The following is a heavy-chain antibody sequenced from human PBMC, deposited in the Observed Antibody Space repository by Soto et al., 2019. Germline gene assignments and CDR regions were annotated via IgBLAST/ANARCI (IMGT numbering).Heavy chain of an antibody. V-gene: IGHV3-21*01. CDR2: ISSSSSYI. J-gene: IGHJ4*02. Sequence: PGGSLRLSCAASGFTFSSYSMNWVRQAPGKGLEWVSSISSSSSYIYYADSVKGRFTISRDNAKNSLYLQMNSLRAEDTAVYYCARGYCSSTSCSISPFDYWGQGTLVTVSS. CDR1: GFTFSSYS. D-gene: IGHD2-2*01. CDR3: ARGYCSSTSCSISPFDY.